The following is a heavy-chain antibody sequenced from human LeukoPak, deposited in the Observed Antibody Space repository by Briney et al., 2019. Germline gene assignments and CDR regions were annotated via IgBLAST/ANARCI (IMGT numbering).Heavy chain of an antibody. V-gene: IGHV3-23*01. CDR2: ISGSGGST. J-gene: IGHJ6*02. CDR1: EFTFSTYA. Sequence: GGSLRLSCAASEFTFSTYAMSWVRQAPGKGLEWVSAISGSGGSTFYADSVKGRFTISRDNSKNPLYLQMNSLRAEDTAVYYCAKAGGRLPYYGMDVWGQGTTVTVSS. D-gene: IGHD6-19*01. CDR3: AKAGGRLPYYGMDV.